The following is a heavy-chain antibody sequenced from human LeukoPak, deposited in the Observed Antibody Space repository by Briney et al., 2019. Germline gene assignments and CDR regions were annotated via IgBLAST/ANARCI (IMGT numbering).Heavy chain of an antibody. J-gene: IGHJ4*02. Sequence: SETLSLTCAVSGGSISNYYWSWIRQPPGKGLEWIGYIYYSGSTNYNPSLKSRVTISVDTSKNQFSLNLTSVSAADTAVYYCARGGDIASSVGSHFDYWGQGSLVTVSS. CDR3: ARGGDIASSVGSHFDY. V-gene: IGHV4-59*08. D-gene: IGHD5/OR15-5a*01. CDR1: GGSISNYY. CDR2: IYYSGST.